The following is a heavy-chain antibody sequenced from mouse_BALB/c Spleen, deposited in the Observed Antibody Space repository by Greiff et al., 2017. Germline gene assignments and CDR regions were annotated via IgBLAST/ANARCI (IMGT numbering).Heavy chain of an antibody. CDR3: ARKAMDD. CDR1: GYTLTSYV. V-gene: IGHV1-14*01. CDR2: INPYNDGT. Sequence: EVNLVESGPELVKPGASVKMSCKASGYTLTSYVMHWVKQKPGQGLEWIGYINPYNDGTKYNEKFKGKATLTSDKSSSTAYMELSSLTSEDSAVFYCARKAMDDWGQGTSVTVSS. J-gene: IGHJ4*01.